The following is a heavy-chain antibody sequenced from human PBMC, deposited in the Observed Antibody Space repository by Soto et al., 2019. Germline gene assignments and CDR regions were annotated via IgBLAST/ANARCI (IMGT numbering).Heavy chain of an antibody. V-gene: IGHV4-4*02. Sequence: QVQLQESGPGLVKPSGTLSLTCAVSGGSISSSNWWSWVRQPPGKGLEWIGELYHSGSTNYNPSLKSRVTISVDKSKNQFSLKLSSVTAADTAVYYCARYCSGGSCYLDGYNATTHPQHWGQGTLVTVSS. CDR1: GGSISSSNW. J-gene: IGHJ1*01. CDR3: ARYCSGGSCYLDGYNATTHPQH. CDR2: LYHSGST. D-gene: IGHD2-15*01.